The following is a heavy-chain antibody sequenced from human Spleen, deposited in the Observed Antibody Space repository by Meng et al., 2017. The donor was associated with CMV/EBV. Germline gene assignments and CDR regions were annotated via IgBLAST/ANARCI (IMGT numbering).Heavy chain of an antibody. D-gene: IGHD3-9*01. J-gene: IGHJ6*02. V-gene: IGHV3-21*05. CDR2: ISSSSSYI. CDR3: ARAKTYYDILTGYYGPLYGMDV. Sequence: GSLKISCAASGFSFAIYAMTWVRQAPGKGLEWVSYISSSSSYIYYADSVKGRFTISRDNAKNSLYLQMNSLRAEDTAVYYCARAKTYYDILTGYYGPLYGMDVWGQGTTVTVSS. CDR1: GFSFAIYA.